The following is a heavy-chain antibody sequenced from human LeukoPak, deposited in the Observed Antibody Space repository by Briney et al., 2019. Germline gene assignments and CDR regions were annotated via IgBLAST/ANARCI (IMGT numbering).Heavy chain of an antibody. CDR2: ISPRGDSP. CDR1: GFTLTQYY. D-gene: IGHD1-26*01. Sequence: ASVKVSCKASGFTLTQYYLHWVRQAPGQGLEFVGMISPRGDSPTYTQKFQGRVTMTRDLSTSTVYMELSNLRSEDTAVYFCARLVTGSNPADFWGQGTLVTVSS. J-gene: IGHJ4*02. CDR3: ARLVTGSNPADF. V-gene: IGHV1-46*01.